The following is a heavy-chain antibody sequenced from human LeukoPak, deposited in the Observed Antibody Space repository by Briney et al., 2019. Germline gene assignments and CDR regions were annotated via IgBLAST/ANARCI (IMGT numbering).Heavy chain of an antibody. J-gene: IGHJ5*02. V-gene: IGHV4-34*01. D-gene: IGHD3-10*01. CDR1: GASFSSYF. CDR2: INHGGST. CDR3: ARHPAYYTGSGSYFGWFDP. Sequence: PSETLSLTCGVYGASFSSYFYTWIRQPPGKGLEWIGEINHGGSTNYNPSLKSRVTISVDTSKNQFSLKMNSVTAADTAVYYCARHPAYYTGSGSYFGWFDPWGQGTLVTVSS.